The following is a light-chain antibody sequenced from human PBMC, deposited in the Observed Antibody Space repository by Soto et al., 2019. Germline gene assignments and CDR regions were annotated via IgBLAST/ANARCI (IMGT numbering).Light chain of an antibody. J-gene: IGKJ1*01. CDR1: QSVRSY. CDR2: GAS. V-gene: IGKV3-15*01. Sequence: EIVMTQSPATLSVSPGERATLSCGASQSVRSYLAWYQQKPGQAPRLLIHGASTRAPGIPARFSGSGSGTDFTLTISSLQSEDFEVYYCQQYDNWPQTLGQGTKVDI. CDR3: QQYDNWPQT.